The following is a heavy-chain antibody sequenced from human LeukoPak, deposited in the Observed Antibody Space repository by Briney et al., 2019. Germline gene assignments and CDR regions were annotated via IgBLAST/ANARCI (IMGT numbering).Heavy chain of an antibody. CDR2: ISSTSSYI. D-gene: IGHD4-17*01. V-gene: IGHV3-21*04. CDR3: AKNLITLLSTVTTDY. Sequence: GGSLRLSCAASGFAFSSYSMNWVRQAPGKGLEWVSSISSTSSYIYYADSVKGRFTISRDNAKNSLYLQMNSLRAEDTAVYYCAKNLITLLSTVTTDYWGQGTLVTVSS. J-gene: IGHJ4*02. CDR1: GFAFSSYS.